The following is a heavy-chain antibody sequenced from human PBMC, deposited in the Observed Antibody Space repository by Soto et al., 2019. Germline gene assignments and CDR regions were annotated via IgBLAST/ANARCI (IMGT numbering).Heavy chain of an antibody. CDR3: AKDGYYYDSSGYFDY. Sequence: EVQLLESGGGLVQPGGSLRLSCAASGFTFSSYAMSWVRQAPGKGLEWVSAISGSGDSTYYADSVKGWFTISRDNSKNTLYLQMNSLRAEDTAVYYCAKDGYYYDSSGYFDYWGQGTLVTVSS. CDR1: GFTFSSYA. V-gene: IGHV3-23*01. J-gene: IGHJ4*02. D-gene: IGHD3-22*01. CDR2: ISGSGDST.